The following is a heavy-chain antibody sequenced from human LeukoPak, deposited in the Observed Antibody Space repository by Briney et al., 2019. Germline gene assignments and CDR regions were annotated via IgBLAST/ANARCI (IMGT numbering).Heavy chain of an antibody. J-gene: IGHJ4*02. CDR1: GDSISSDY. CDR3: AARLGVGFDY. CDR2: IYYSGST. V-gene: IGHV4-59*01. Sequence: PSETLSLTCNVSGDSISSDYWSWIRQPPGKGLEWIGHIYYSGSTNYNPSLKSRVTISVDASKNHFSLKVSSVTAADTAVYYCAARLGVGFDYWGQGTLVTVSS. D-gene: IGHD3-16*01.